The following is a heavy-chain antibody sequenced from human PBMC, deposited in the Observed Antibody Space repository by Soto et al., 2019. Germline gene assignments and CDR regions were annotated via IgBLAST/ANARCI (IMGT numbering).Heavy chain of an antibody. CDR3: VGGQYYFDY. CDR2: ISYDGSNN. V-gene: IGHV3-30*03. CDR1: GFPFSSYG. D-gene: IGHD3-10*01. Sequence: QVQLVESGGGVVQPGRSLRLSCAASGFPFSSYGMHWVREAPGKGLEWVAVISYDGSNNYYADSVKGRFTISRDNSASTLYLQMNSLRPEDTALYYCVGGQYYFDYRGQGTLVTVSP. J-gene: IGHJ4*02.